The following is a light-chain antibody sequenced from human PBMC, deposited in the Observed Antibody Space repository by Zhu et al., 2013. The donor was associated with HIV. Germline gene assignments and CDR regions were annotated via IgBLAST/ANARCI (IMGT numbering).Light chain of an antibody. Sequence: DIQLTQSPSFLSASIGDRVTITCRASQVINTYLAWYQHEPGKAPRLLIYAASTLQTGVPSRFSGSGSGTEFTLTISSLQPEDFATYYCQQLKLNPRSFGQGTKVEI. CDR1: QVINTY. CDR3: QQLKLNPRS. J-gene: IGKJ2*01. CDR2: AAS. V-gene: IGKV1-9*01.